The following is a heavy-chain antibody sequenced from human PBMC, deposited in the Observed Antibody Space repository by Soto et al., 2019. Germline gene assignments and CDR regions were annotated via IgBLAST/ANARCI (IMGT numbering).Heavy chain of an antibody. J-gene: IGHJ3*02. CDR1: GFTFSNAW. Sequence: GGSLRLSCAASGFTFSNAWMSWVRQAPGKGLEWVGRIKSKTDGGTTDYAAPVKGRFTISRDDSKNTLYLQMNSLKTEDTAVYYCTTDRSSGWYGRGDAFDIWGQGTMVTVSS. V-gene: IGHV3-15*01. CDR3: TTDRSSGWYGRGDAFDI. D-gene: IGHD6-19*01. CDR2: IKSKTDGGTT.